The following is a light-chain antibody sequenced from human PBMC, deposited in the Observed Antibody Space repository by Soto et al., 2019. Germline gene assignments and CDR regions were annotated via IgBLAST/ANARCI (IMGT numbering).Light chain of an antibody. CDR1: QSVSSY. CDR2: VAS. Sequence: EMVMTQSPATLSVSPGERVTLSCRASQSVSSYLAWYQQKPGQPPRLLIYVASIRAAGIPARFSGSGSGTEFTLTISSLQSEDFAVYYCQQYKDWPPGFGQGTKVEIK. J-gene: IGKJ1*01. V-gene: IGKV3-15*01. CDR3: QQYKDWPPG.